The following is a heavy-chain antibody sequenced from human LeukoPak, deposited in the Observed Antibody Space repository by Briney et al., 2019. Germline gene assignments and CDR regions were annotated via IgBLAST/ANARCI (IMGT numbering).Heavy chain of an antibody. CDR3: ARGDIVVVPAALDY. V-gene: IGHV3-30-3*01. CDR2: ISYDGSNK. D-gene: IGHD2-2*01. CDR1: GFTFSSYA. Sequence: GGSLRLSCAASGFTFSSYAMHWVRQAPGKGLEWVAVISYDGSNKYYADSVKGRFTISRDNSKNTLYLQMNSLRAEDTAVYYCARGDIVVVPAALDYWGQGTLVTVFS. J-gene: IGHJ4*02.